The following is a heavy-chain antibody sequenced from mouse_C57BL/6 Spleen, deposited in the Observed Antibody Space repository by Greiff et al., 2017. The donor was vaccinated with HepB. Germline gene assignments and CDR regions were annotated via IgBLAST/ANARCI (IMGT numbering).Heavy chain of an antibody. CDR1: GYAFSSSW. J-gene: IGHJ3*01. D-gene: IGHD1-1*01. V-gene: IGHV1-82*01. CDR2: IYPGDGDT. CDR3: ARGTTVPSWFAY. Sequence: QVQLKQSGPELVKPGASVKISCKASGYAFSSSWMNWVKQRPGKGLEWIGRIYPGDGDTNYNGKFKGKATLTADKSSSTAYMQLSSLTSEDSAVYFCARGTTVPSWFAYWGQGTLVTVSA.